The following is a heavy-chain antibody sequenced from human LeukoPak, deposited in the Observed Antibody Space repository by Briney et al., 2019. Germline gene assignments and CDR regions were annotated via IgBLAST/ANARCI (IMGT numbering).Heavy chain of an antibody. D-gene: IGHD5-24*01. CDR2: ISSSGSTI. J-gene: IGHJ6*03. CDR1: GFTFSSYE. Sequence: GGSLRLSCAASGFTFSSYEMNWVRQAPGKGLEWVSYISSSGSTIYYADSVKGRFTISRDNAKNSLYLQMNSLRAEDTAVYYCARDRKWLPHALAYYYYYMDVWGKGTTVTVSS. V-gene: IGHV3-48*03. CDR3: ARDRKWLPHALAYYYYYMDV.